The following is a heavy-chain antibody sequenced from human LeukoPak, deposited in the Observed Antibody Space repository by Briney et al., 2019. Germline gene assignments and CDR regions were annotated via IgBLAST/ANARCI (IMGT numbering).Heavy chain of an antibody. CDR3: VRGTRSAFDR. CDR2: TYYTSKWYN. Sequence: SQTLSLTCAISGDSVSASSTAWNWLRQSPSRGLEWLGRTYYTSKWYNDYAVSVKSRININPDTSKNQFSLQLNSVTPEDTAVYYCVRGTRSAFDRWGQGTLVTVSS. J-gene: IGHJ4*02. V-gene: IGHV6-1*01. D-gene: IGHD2-2*01. CDR1: GDSVSASSTA.